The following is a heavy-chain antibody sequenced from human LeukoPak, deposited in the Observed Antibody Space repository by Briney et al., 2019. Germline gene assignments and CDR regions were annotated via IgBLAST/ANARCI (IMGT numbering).Heavy chain of an antibody. V-gene: IGHV3-9*01. D-gene: IGHD5-18*01. CDR1: GFTFDDYA. CDR3: AKAAGTAMAWDDAFDI. Sequence: PGGSLRLSCAASGFTFDDYAMHWVRQAPGKGLEWVSGISWNSGSIGYADSVKGRFAISRDNAKNSLYLQMNSLRAEDTALYYCAKAAGTAMAWDDAFDIWGQGTMVTVSS. CDR2: ISWNSGSI. J-gene: IGHJ3*02.